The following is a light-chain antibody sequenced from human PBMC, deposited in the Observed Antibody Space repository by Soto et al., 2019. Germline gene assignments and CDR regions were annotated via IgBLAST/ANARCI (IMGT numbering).Light chain of an antibody. CDR3: QQYGSSPLT. V-gene: IGKV3-20*01. CDR1: QSVSSY. CDR2: DAS. Sequence: EIVLTQSPATLSLSPGERATLSCRASQSVSSYLAWYQQKPGQAPRLLIYDASNRATGIPARFRGSGSGTDFTLTISRLEPEDVAVYYCQQYGSSPLTFGQGTKVDIK. J-gene: IGKJ1*01.